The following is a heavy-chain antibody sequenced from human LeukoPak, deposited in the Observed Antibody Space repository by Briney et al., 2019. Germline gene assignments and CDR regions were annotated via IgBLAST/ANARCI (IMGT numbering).Heavy chain of an antibody. Sequence: GGSLRLSCAASGFTFSSYAMSWVRQAPGKGLEWVSVASGSGGSTYYADSVKGRFTISRDNSKNTLYLQMNSLRAEDTAVYYCAKGDCSSTSCSLFDYWGQGTLVTVSS. CDR1: GFTFSSYA. CDR2: ASGSGGST. CDR3: AKGDCSSTSCSLFDY. D-gene: IGHD2-2*01. V-gene: IGHV3-23*01. J-gene: IGHJ4*02.